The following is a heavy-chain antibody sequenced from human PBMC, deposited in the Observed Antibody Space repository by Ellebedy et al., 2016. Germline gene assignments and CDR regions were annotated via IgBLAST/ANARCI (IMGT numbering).Heavy chain of an antibody. Sequence: SETLSLTCAVSGGSISSSRFYWGWLRQPPGKGLEWIGTMFYSGSTQENPSLKSRVTMSRDTSQNQLSLKVDSVTAADTAVYYCASRPGLNIRAFDVWGQGTVVIVSS. CDR1: GGSISSSRFY. CDR3: ASRPGLNIRAFDV. CDR2: MFYSGST. V-gene: IGHV4-39*07. D-gene: IGHD3/OR15-3a*01. J-gene: IGHJ3*01.